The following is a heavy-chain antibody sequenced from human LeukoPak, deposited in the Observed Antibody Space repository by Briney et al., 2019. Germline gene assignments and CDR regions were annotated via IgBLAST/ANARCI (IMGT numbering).Heavy chain of an antibody. J-gene: IGHJ4*02. D-gene: IGHD1-1*01. CDR1: GFTFSNFW. CDR2: INFDESAK. CDR3: TRVTTNGYFEY. Sequence: GGSLRLSCAASGFTFSNFWMGWVRQAPGKGLEWVASINFDESAKHHVDSVKGRFTISRDNARNSMFLQMNSLRAKDTAVYFCTRVTTNGYFEYWGQGILVTVSS. V-gene: IGHV3-7*04.